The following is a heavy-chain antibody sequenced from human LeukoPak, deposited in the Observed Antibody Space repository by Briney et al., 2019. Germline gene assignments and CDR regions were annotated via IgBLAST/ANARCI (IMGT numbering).Heavy chain of an antibody. D-gene: IGHD2-21*02. CDR2: ISSGSSTI. CDR1: GFTFSSYE. V-gene: IGHV3-48*03. J-gene: IGHJ4*02. Sequence: GGSLRLSCTASGFTFSSYEMNWVRQAPGRGLEYLSYISSGSSTISYADSVKGRFTISRDNAKNSLYLQMKSLRAEDTGVYYCARLCGGDCYSVLVYWGQGTLVTVSS. CDR3: ARLCGGDCYSVLVY.